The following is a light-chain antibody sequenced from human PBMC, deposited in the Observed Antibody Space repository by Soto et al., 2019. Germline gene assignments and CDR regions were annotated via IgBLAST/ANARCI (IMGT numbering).Light chain of an antibody. CDR3: PVCGMSLWP. CDR2: GAS. V-gene: IGKV3-20*01. CDR1: QSVSSRS. J-gene: IGKJ1*01. Sequence: ATLSGRASQSVSSRSLAWYQQKPGQAPRLLIFGASSRATGIPDRFSGSGSGTDFTLTISRLEPEDFTLYYCPVCGMSLWPFGQVAK.